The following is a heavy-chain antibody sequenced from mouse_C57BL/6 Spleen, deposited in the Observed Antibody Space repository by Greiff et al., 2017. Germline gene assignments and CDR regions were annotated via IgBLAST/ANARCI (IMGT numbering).Heavy chain of an antibody. CDR3: ARTRASSFAY. Sequence: VQLQQPGAELVKPGASVKLSCKASGYTFTSYWMHWVKQRPGRGLEWLGRIDPNSGGTKYNEKFKSKATLTVDKPSSTAYMQLSSLTSEDSAVDYCARTRASSFAYWGQGTLVTVSA. V-gene: IGHV1-72*01. J-gene: IGHJ3*01. CDR2: IDPNSGGT. CDR1: GYTFTSYW.